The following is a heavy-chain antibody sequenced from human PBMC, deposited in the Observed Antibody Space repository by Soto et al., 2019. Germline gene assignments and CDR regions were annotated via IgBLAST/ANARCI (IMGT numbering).Heavy chain of an antibody. CDR2: IKQDGSEK. CDR3: ARDGAYYDILTGYGDDY. D-gene: IGHD3-9*01. V-gene: IGHV3-7*01. CDR1: GFTFSSYW. J-gene: IGHJ4*02. Sequence: EVQLVESGGGLVQPGGSLRLSCAASGFTFSSYWMSWVRQAPGKGLEWVANIKQDGSEKYYVDSVKGRFTISRDNAKNSLYLQMNSLRAEDTAVYYCARDGAYYDILTGYGDDYWGQGTLVTVSS.